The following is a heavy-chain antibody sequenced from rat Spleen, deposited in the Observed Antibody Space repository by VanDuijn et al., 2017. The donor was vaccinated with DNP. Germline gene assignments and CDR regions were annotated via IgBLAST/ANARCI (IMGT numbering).Heavy chain of an antibody. J-gene: IGHJ2*01. Sequence: EVQLMESGGGLVQPGGSMKLSCAASGFTFNNYYMAWVRQAPTKGLEWVATISTSGGGTYYRDSVKGRFTISRDNADHTLYLQMDSLRSEDTATYYCATRRTGYYFDYWGRGVMVTVSS. CDR2: ISTSGGGT. D-gene: IGHD5-1*01. CDR3: ATRRTGYYFDY. CDR1: GFTFNNYY. V-gene: IGHV5-25*01.